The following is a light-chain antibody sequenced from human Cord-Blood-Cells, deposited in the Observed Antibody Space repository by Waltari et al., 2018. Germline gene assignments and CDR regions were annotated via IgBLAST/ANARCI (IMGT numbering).Light chain of an antibody. CDR2: DAS. J-gene: IGKJ4*01. CDR3: QQYDNLLST. CDR1: QDISNY. Sequence: DIQMTQSPSSLSASVGDRFTITCQASQDISNYLNWYQQKPGKAPKLLIYDASNLETGVPSRFSGSGSGTDFTFTISSLQPEDIATYYCQQYDNLLSTFGGGTKVEIK. V-gene: IGKV1-33*01.